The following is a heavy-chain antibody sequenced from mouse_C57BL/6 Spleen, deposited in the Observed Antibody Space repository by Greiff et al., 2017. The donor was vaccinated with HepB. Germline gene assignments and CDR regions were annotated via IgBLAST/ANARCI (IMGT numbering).Heavy chain of an antibody. Sequence: VQLKASGAELVRPGASVKLSCTASGFNIKDYYMHWVKQRPEQGLEWIGRIDPEDGDTEYAPKFQGKSTLTADTSSNTAYLQLSSLTSEDTAVYYCSYGNPYYFDYWGQGTTLTVSS. CDR3: SYGNPYYFDY. J-gene: IGHJ2*01. CDR1: GFNIKDYY. CDR2: IDPEDGDT. V-gene: IGHV14-1*01. D-gene: IGHD2-1*01.